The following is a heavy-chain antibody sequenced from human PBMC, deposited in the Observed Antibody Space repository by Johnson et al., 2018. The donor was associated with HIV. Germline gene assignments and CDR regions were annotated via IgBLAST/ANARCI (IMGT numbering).Heavy chain of an antibody. CDR3: ARGGEYSSSLYAFDI. J-gene: IGHJ3*02. Sequence: VQLVESGGGLVQPGGSLRLSCAASGFTFSYYWMSWVRQAPGKGLEWVANIKQDGNEKYYADSVKGRFTISRDNAKNSLYLQMNSLRAEDTAVYYCARGGEYSSSLYAFDIWGQGTMVTVSS. V-gene: IGHV3-7*01. D-gene: IGHD6-13*01. CDR2: IKQDGNEK. CDR1: GFTFSYYW.